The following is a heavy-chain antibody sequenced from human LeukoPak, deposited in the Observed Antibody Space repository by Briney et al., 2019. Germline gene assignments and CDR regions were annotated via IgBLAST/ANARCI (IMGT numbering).Heavy chain of an antibody. CDR2: IKHDGSDK. Sequence: GGSLRLSCAASGFTFTSYWMSWLRQAPGKGLEWVANIKHDGSDKYYVDSVKGRFTISRDNAKNSLYLQMNSLRAEDTPVYYCAKGGASRFDPWGQGTLVTVSS. CDR3: AKGGASRFDP. D-gene: IGHD1-26*01. J-gene: IGHJ5*02. V-gene: IGHV3-7*01. CDR1: GFTFTSYW.